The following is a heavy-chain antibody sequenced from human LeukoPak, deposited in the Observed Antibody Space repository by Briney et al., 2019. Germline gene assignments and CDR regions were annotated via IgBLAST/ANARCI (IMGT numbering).Heavy chain of an antibody. D-gene: IGHD5-12*01. CDR3: ARASPGYELDY. Sequence: GGSLRLSCAASGFTFSDYYMSWIRQAPGKGLEWVSYISSSGSTIYYVDSVKGRFTISRANAKNSLYLQMNRLRDEDTAVYYCARASPGYELDYGGQGTLVPVSS. CDR2: ISSSGSTI. J-gene: IGHJ4*02. CDR1: GFTFSDYY. V-gene: IGHV3-11*01.